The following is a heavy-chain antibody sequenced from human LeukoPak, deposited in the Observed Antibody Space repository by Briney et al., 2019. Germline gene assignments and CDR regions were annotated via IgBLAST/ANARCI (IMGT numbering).Heavy chain of an antibody. J-gene: IGHJ5*01. CDR1: GDSVSSNRAA. CDR3: ATQRTTGMTGYDS. CDR2: TYYRSKWYN. D-gene: IGHD1-1*01. V-gene: IGHV6-1*01. Sequence: SQTLSLTCAISGDSVSSNRAAWNWIRQSPSRGLEWLGRTYYRSKWYNEYALSVKSRITINADTSQNQFSLQLNSVTPEDTAVYYCATQRTTGMTGYDSWGQGTLVTVSS.